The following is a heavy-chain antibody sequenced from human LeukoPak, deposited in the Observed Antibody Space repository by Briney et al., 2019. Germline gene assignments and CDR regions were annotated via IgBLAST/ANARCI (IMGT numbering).Heavy chain of an antibody. CDR1: GFTFTNVW. CDR2: IKSKSDGETT. V-gene: IGHV3-15*01. CDR3: TTDRGSV. Sequence: GGSHRLSCAASGFTFTNVWMSWVRQTPWKGLEWVGRIKSKSDGETTDYAAPVKGRFTISRDDAKTMVYLQMNSLKSEDTAVYYRTTDRGSVWGQGTLVTVSS. J-gene: IGHJ4*02.